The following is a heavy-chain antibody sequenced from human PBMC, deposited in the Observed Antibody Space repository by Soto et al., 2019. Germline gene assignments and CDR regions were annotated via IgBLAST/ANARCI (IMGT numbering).Heavy chain of an antibody. Sequence: SETLSLTCTVSSGSMSTYYWGWIRQAPRKELEWIGHIYSSGSTSYNPSLKNRVTISVDTSRNQFSLNPSSVTAADTAVYYCTRAQSNVLGDYYYGLDVWGQGNTVTV. J-gene: IGHJ6*02. CDR3: TRAQSNVLGDYYYGLDV. V-gene: IGHV4-59*01. CDR2: IYSSGST. CDR1: SGSMSTYY. D-gene: IGHD2-15*01.